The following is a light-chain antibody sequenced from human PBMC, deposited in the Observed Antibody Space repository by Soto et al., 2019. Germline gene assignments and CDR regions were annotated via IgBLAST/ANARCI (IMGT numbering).Light chain of an antibody. CDR1: QSVSSSY. CDR2: DAS. Sequence: EIVLTRFPGTLSLSPGERATLSCRASQSVSSSYLAWYQQKPGQAPRVLIFDASSRATGAPDRFSGSGSGTDFTLTISRLEPEDFAVYYCQQYGSSPLTFGGGTRVEIK. CDR3: QQYGSSPLT. V-gene: IGKV3-20*01. J-gene: IGKJ4*01.